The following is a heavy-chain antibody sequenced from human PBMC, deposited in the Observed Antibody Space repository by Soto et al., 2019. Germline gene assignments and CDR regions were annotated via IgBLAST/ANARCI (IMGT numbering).Heavy chain of an antibody. Sequence: QVQLQESGPGLVKPSQTLSLTCTVSGGSISSGGYYWSWIRQHPGKGLEWIGYIYYSGSTYYNPSLKSRVTISVDTSKNQFSLKLSSVTAADTAVYYRAASCVGCGGFNYYGMDVWGQGTTVTVSS. CDR2: IYYSGST. V-gene: IGHV4-31*03. D-gene: IGHD2-21*01. CDR1: GGSISSGGYY. CDR3: AASCVGCGGFNYYGMDV. J-gene: IGHJ6*02.